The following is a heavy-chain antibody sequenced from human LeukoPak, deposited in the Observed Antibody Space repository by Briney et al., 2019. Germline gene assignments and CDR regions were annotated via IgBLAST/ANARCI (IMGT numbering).Heavy chain of an antibody. J-gene: IGHJ4*02. D-gene: IGHD3-9*01. CDR2: ISGSGGST. V-gene: IGHV3-23*01. Sequence: GASLRLSCAASGFTFSSYAMSWVRQAPGKGLEWVSAISGSGGSTYYADSVKGRFTISRDNSTNTLYLQMNSLRAEDTAVYYCAKAYYDILTGYFPPDYWGQGTLVTVSS. CDR3: AKAYYDILTGYFPPDY. CDR1: GFTFSSYA.